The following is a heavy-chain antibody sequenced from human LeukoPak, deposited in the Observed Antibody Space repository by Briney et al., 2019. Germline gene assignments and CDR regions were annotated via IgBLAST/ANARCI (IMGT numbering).Heavy chain of an antibody. J-gene: IGHJ4*02. V-gene: IGHV3-23*01. CDR1: GFTFIIYA. Sequence: GGSLRLSCAASGFTFIIYAMNWVRQAPGKGLEWVSGISDSGDSTYYADSVKGRFTISKDNSNNTLYLQMNSLRADDTAVYYCAKGDRGDYWGQGTLGTVSS. D-gene: IGHD3-16*01. CDR3: AKGDRGDY. CDR2: ISDSGDST.